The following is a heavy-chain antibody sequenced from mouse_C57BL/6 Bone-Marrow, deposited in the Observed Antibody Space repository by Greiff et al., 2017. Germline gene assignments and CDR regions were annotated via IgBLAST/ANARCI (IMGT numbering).Heavy chain of an antibody. D-gene: IGHD3-1*01. CDR3: ASEGAFYYAMDY. J-gene: IGHJ4*01. CDR2: IYPGGGYT. V-gene: IGHV1-63*01. Sequence: QVQLKESGAELVRPGTSVKMSCKASGYTFTNYWIGWAKQRPGHGLEWIGDIYPGGGYTNYNEKFKGKATLTADKSSSTAYMQFSSLTSEDSAIYYCASEGAFYYAMDYWGQGTSVTVSS. CDR1: GYTFTNYW.